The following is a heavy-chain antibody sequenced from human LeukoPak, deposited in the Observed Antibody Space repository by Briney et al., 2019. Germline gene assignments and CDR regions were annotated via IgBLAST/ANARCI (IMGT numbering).Heavy chain of an antibody. D-gene: IGHD6-19*01. CDR2: VHYDGRT. Sequence: PSETLSLTCTVSGGPISGSVTWGWVRQPPGKGLEWIGNVHYDGRTAPNPSLKSRVTMSLDTSTNQFSLKLNSVTATDTALYYCARVVTAAGLDLWGRGNLVTISS. J-gene: IGHJ5*02. CDR3: ARVVTAAGLDL. V-gene: IGHV4-39*07. CDR1: GGPISGSVT.